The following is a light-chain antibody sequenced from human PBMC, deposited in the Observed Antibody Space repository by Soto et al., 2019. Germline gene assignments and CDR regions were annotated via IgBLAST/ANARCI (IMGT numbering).Light chain of an antibody. CDR2: YTS. Sequence: EIVMTQSPATLSVSPGERATLSCRVSQSVGTNLAWYQQKPGQAPRLLIYYTSTRPTGIPARFSASGSGTEFTLTISSLQPEDFAVYYCQQYSHWLTTFGQGTKLEIK. V-gene: IGKV3-15*01. CDR1: QSVGTN. CDR3: QQYSHWLTT. J-gene: IGKJ2*01.